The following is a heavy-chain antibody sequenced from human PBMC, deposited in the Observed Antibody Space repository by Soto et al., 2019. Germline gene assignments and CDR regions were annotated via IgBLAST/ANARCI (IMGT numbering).Heavy chain of an antibody. Sequence: SETLSLTCTVSGGSISSSSYYWGWIRQPPGKGLEWIGSIYYSGSTYYNPSLKSRVTISVDTSKNQFSLKLSSVTAADTAVYYCARDKHSVVVSAEGWLDPWGQGTXVTVSS. D-gene: IGHD2-21*02. V-gene: IGHV4-39*07. J-gene: IGHJ5*02. CDR1: GGSISSSSYY. CDR3: ARDKHSVVVSAEGWLDP. CDR2: IYYSGST.